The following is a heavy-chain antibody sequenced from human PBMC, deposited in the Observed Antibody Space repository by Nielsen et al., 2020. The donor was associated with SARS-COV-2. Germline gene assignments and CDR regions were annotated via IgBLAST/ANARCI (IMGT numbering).Heavy chain of an antibody. D-gene: IGHD3-3*01. J-gene: IGHJ4*02. CDR3: ATSLVAAIFGVLDY. V-gene: IGHV1-24*01. Sequence: SEPVSRMVSGYTLRQLSIHGLRQAPGNALDRMHRFDPGDAETVYAQKFQGRITMTEDTSADTAYMALSSLRTEDPAVYYCATSLVAAIFGVLDYWGPGTLVTVSS. CDR1: GYTLRQLS. CDR2: FDPGDAET.